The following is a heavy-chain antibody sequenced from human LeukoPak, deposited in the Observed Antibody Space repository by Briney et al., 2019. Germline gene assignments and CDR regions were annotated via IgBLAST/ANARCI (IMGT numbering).Heavy chain of an antibody. Sequence: ASVKVSCKASGYTFTSYGISWVRQAPGQGLEWMGWISAYNGNTNYAQKLQGRVTMTTDTSTSTAYMELRSLRSDDTAVYYCARFVIAAAGGGWFDPWGQGTLVTVSS. J-gene: IGHJ5*02. D-gene: IGHD6-13*01. V-gene: IGHV1-18*01. CDR3: ARFVIAAAGGGWFDP. CDR2: ISAYNGNT. CDR1: GYTFTSYG.